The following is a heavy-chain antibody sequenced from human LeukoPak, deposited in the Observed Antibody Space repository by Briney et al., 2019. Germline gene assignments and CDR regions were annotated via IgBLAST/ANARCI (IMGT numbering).Heavy chain of an antibody. CDR2: ISWNSGSI. CDR1: GFTFDDYA. D-gene: IGHD2-15*01. J-gene: IGHJ4*02. Sequence: GGSLRLSCAASGFTFDDYAMHWVRQAPGKGLEWVSGISWNSGSIGYADSVKGRFTISRDNAKNSLYLQMNSLRAEDTAVYYCAKDGDCSGGSCYSGFDYWGQGTLVTVSS. V-gene: IGHV3-9*01. CDR3: AKDGDCSGGSCYSGFDY.